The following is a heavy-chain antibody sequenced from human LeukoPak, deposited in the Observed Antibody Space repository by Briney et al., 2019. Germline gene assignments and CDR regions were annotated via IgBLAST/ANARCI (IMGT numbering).Heavy chain of an antibody. CDR3: ARNEGYCSSTSCSSFDY. D-gene: IGHD2-2*01. CDR2: MNPNSGNT. V-gene: IGHV1-8*01. CDR1: GYTFTSYD. Sequence: ASVKVSCKASGYTFTSYDINWVRQATGQGLEWMGWMNPNSGNTGYAQKFQGRVTMTGNTSISTAYMELSSLRSEDTAVYYCARNEGYCSSTSCSSFDYWGQGTLVTVSS. J-gene: IGHJ4*02.